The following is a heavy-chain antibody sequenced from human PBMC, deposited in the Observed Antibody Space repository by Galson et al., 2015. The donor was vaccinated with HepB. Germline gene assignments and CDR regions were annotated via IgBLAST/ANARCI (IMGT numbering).Heavy chain of an antibody. D-gene: IGHD2-8*02. CDR1: GFTFSNYA. CDR2: ISYHESDR. Sequence: SLRLSCAASGFTFSNYAMHWVRQAPGKGLELVALISYHESDRYYADSVRGRSTISRDNSGNILFLQMNSLGPEDTAVYYCARPQGVDCTGCYYYGLDVWGQGTTVTVSS. J-gene: IGHJ6*02. CDR3: ARPQGVDCTGCYYYGLDV. V-gene: IGHV3-30*04.